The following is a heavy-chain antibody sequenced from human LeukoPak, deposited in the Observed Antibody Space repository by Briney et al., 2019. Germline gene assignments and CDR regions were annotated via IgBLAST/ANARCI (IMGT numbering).Heavy chain of an antibody. J-gene: IGHJ4*02. CDR3: ARHFDCSNGACKDY. Sequence: SETLSLTCTVSGDSMSSTTYFWGWIRQPPGKGLEWIGSMSSSVRTFYNPSLKSRATISIDTSKNQFSLWLTSVPAADPAVYSCARHFDCSNGACKDYWGQGTLVTVSP. CDR1: GDSMSSTTYF. CDR2: MSSSVRT. D-gene: IGHD2-8*01. V-gene: IGHV4-39*01.